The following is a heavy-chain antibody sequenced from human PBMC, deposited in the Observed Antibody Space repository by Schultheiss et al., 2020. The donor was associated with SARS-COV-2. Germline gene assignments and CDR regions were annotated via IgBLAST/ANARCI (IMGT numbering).Heavy chain of an antibody. CDR1: GFTFSSYW. J-gene: IGHJ4*02. CDR2: IKQDGSEK. D-gene: IGHD6-13*01. Sequence: GGSLRLSCAASGFTFSSYWMSWVRQAPGKGLEWVANIKQDGSEKYYVDSVKGRFTISRDNSKNTLYLQMNSLRAEDTAVYYCAKMVIAAAGDYWGQGTLVTVSS. V-gene: IGHV3-7*01. CDR3: AKMVIAAAGDY.